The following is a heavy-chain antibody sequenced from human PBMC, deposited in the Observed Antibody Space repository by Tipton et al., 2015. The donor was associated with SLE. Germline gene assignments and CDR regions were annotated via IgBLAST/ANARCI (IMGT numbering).Heavy chain of an antibody. J-gene: IGHJ4*02. D-gene: IGHD3-10*01. Sequence: SLRLSCAASGFTFSSYAMSWVRQAPGKGLEWVSTISGSGGCTYYADSVKGRFTISRDNSKNTLYLQMNSLRAEDTAVYYCAKDLYYYGSGSYYPSYWGQGTLVTVSS. CDR2: ISGSGGCT. CDR1: GFTFSSYA. CDR3: AKDLYYYGSGSYYPSY. V-gene: IGHV3-23*01.